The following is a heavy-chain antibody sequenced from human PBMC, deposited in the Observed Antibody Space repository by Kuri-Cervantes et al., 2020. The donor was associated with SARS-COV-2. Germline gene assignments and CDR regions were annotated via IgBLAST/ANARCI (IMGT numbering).Heavy chain of an antibody. V-gene: IGHV3-20*04. CDR3: ASHRSNYDRSFDY. CDR2: VNWNGGTK. CDR1: GFTFDDYS. D-gene: IGHD4-11*01. J-gene: IGHJ4*02. Sequence: GGSLRLSCSASGFTFDDYSMNWVRQVPGKGLEWVAGVNWNGGTKYYADSVEGRFTISRDNSKNTLYLQMNSLRAEDTAVYYCASHRSNYDRSFDYWGQGTRVTVGS.